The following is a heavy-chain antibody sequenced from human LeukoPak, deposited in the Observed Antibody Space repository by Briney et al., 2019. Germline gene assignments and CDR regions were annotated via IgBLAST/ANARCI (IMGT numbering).Heavy chain of an antibody. CDR3: ARDFGSGAFDP. V-gene: IGHV1-69*05. J-gene: IGHJ5*02. CDR1: GDSFGTYG. CDR2: FNPIFGSA. D-gene: IGHD3-10*01. Sequence: SVKVSCKASGDSFGTYGITWVRQALGQGLEWMGGFNPIFGSAQYAQKFQGRVTITMDVSARTVYMELSSLRSEDTTIYYCARDFGSGAFDPWGQGTLVTVSS.